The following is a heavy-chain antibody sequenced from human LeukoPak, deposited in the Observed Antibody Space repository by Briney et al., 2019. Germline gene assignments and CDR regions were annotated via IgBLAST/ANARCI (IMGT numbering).Heavy chain of an antibody. CDR3: VTDVSGSLGD. CDR2: ISSSGSTI. J-gene: IGHJ4*02. CDR1: GFTFSSYE. Sequence: PGGSLRLSCAASGFTFSSYEMNWVRQAPGKGLEWVSYISSSGSTIYYADSVRGRFTISRDNAKNSLYLQMSSLRAEDTAVYHCVTDVSGSLGDWGQGTLVTVSS. D-gene: IGHD5-12*01. V-gene: IGHV3-48*03.